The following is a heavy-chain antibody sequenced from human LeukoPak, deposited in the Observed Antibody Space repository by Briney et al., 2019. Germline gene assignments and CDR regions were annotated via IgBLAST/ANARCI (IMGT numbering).Heavy chain of an antibody. D-gene: IGHD2-21*01. V-gene: IGHV1-69*13. CDR1: GGTFSSYA. CDR2: LIPIFGTA. CDR3: ARGGGDLAFDI. J-gene: IGHJ3*02. Sequence: ASVKVSCKASGGTFSSYAISWVRQAPGQGLEWMGGLIPIFGTANYAQKFQGRVTITADESTSTAYMELSSLRSEDTAVYYCARGGGDLAFDIWGQGTMVTVSS.